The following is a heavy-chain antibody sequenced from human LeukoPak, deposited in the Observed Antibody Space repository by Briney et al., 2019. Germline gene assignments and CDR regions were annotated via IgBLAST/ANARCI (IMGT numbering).Heavy chain of an antibody. V-gene: IGHV4-61*02. CDR2: IYTSGST. Sequence: PSETLSLTCTVSGGSISSGSYYWSWIRQPAGKGLEWIGRIYTSGSTNYNPSLKSRVTISVDTSKNQFSLKLSSVTAADTAVYYCARVRGIKRRLGYYFDYWGQGTLVTVSS. D-gene: IGHD3-16*01. CDR3: ARVRGIKRRLGYYFDY. CDR1: GGSISSGSYY. J-gene: IGHJ4*02.